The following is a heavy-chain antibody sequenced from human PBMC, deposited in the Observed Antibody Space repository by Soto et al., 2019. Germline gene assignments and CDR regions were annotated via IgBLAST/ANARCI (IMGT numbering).Heavy chain of an antibody. CDR3: AKKTDSSGWDY. CDR1: VFTFSNYP. Sequence: GGSLRLSCAASVFTFSNYPMNWVRQAPGKGLEWVSGITSGGNTYYADSVKGRFTISRDNSKNTLYLQVNSLRAEDTALYYCAKKTDSSGWDYWGQGTLVTVSS. V-gene: IGHV3-23*01. CDR2: ITSGGNT. D-gene: IGHD6-19*01. J-gene: IGHJ4*02.